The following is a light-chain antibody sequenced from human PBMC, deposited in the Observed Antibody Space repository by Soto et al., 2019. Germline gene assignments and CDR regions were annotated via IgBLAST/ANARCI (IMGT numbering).Light chain of an antibody. J-gene: IGKJ2*01. V-gene: IGKV1-39*01. CDR2: AAS. CDR3: QQSYSTLYT. Sequence: DIQMTQSPSSLSASVGDRVTITCRASQSISSYLNWYQQKPRKAPKLLIYAASSLQSGVPSRFSGSGSRTDFTLTISSLQPEDFATYYCQQSYSTLYTFGQGTKLEIK. CDR1: QSISSY.